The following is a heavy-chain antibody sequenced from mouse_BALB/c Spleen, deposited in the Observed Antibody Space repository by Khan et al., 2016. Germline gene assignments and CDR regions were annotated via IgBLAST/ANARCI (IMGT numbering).Heavy chain of an antibody. Sequence: QIQLVQSGPELKKPGETVKISCKASGYTFTNYGMNWVKQAPGKGLKWMGWINTYTGEPTYGDDFKGRFAFSLETSASTAYLQINNLKNEDTGTYFCARGAYDGTWFVYWGLGTLVTVSA. D-gene: IGHD2-14*01. V-gene: IGHV9-3-1*01. CDR1: GYTFTNYG. CDR2: INTYTGEP. J-gene: IGHJ3*01. CDR3: ARGAYDGTWFVY.